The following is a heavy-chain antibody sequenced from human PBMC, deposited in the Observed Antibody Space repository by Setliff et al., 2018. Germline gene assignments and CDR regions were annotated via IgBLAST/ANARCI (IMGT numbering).Heavy chain of an antibody. J-gene: IGHJ4*02. V-gene: IGHV4-59*01. D-gene: IGHD6-6*01. CDR2: VHFTGST. CDR3: ARGRNVASRLLDS. CDR1: GASIRNYY. Sequence: ETLSLTCTVSGASIRNYYWTWIRQPPGKGLEWIGYVHFTGSTNYNPSLKSRVTMSADVSKNQFSLKLSSVTAADTAVYYCARGRNVASRLLDSWGQGTLVTVSS.